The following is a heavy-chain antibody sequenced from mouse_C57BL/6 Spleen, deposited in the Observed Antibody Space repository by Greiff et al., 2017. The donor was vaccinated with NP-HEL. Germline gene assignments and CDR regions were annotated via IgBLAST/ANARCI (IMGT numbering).Heavy chain of an antibody. J-gene: IGHJ3*01. Sequence: EVKLVESGGGLVKPGGSLKLSCAASGFTFSSYAMSWVRQTPEKRLEWVATISDGGSYTYYPDNVKGRFTISRDNAKNNLYLQMSHLKSEDTAMYYCARDGDYGNYGFAYWGQGTLVTVSA. CDR3: ARDGDYGNYGFAY. CDR1: GFTFSSYA. D-gene: IGHD2-1*01. CDR2: ISDGGSYT. V-gene: IGHV5-4*01.